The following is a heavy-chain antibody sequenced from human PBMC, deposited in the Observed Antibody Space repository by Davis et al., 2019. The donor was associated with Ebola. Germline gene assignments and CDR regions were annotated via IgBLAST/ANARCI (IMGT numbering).Heavy chain of an antibody. CDR3: ARTAKTSVSASGLGYTYFDP. V-gene: IGHV4-34*01. Sequence: MPSETLSLTCAVYGGSFSAYLWSWIRQSPGKGLEWIGKISHGGVSDYNPSLKSRVIISVDPSKNQFSLRVNSLTAADAAIYYCARTAKTSVSASGLGYTYFDPWSQGTLVTVSS. D-gene: IGHD1-1*01. CDR1: GGSFSAYL. CDR2: ISHGGVS. J-gene: IGHJ5*02.